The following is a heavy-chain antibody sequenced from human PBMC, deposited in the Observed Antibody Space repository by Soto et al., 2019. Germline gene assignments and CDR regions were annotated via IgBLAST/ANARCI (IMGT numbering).Heavy chain of an antibody. CDR2: IIPLLGST. CDR3: AMSEGPYCYYVIDV. Sequence: QVQVEQSGAEVKKPGSSLKVSCKTSGGPFSSQAFNWVRQARGHGLEWMGGIIPLLGSTTYAQKFQDRVTFTADESTSTVYMELRSLRSEDTATYFCAMSEGPYCYYVIDVWGRGTTVTVSS. CDR1: GGPFSSQA. V-gene: IGHV1-69*01. J-gene: IGHJ6*02. D-gene: IGHD2-8*02.